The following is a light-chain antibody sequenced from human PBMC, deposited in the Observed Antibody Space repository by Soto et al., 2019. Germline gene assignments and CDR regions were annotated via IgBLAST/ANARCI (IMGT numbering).Light chain of an antibody. V-gene: IGKV3-15*01. CDR1: QGVSRK. CDR2: GAS. Sequence: DIVMTQSPATLSVAPGERVTFSCRASQGVSRKLAWYQHKPGQAPRLLISGASTGATGIPARFSGSGSGTEFTLTISGLQSEDFALYFCQQYNNWPFSFGPGTRLEIK. CDR3: QQYNNWPFS. J-gene: IGKJ5*01.